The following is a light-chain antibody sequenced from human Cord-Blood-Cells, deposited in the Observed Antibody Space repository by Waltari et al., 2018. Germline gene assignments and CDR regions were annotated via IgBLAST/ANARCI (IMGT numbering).Light chain of an antibody. CDR1: QSVSSSY. V-gene: IGKV3-20*01. CDR3: QQYSSSPLWT. Sequence: IVLTQSPGTLSLSPGERATLPCRASQSVSSSYLAWYQQKPGQSPRLLIYGASSRATGIPNRFSGSGSGTDFTLTISRLEPEDFAVYFCQQYSSSPLWTFGQGTKVEIK. CDR2: GAS. J-gene: IGKJ1*01.